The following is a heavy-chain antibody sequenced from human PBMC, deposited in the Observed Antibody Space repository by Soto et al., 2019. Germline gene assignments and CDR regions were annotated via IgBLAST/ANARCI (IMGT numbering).Heavy chain of an antibody. CDR2: IYSGGST. J-gene: IGHJ4*02. D-gene: IGHD3-22*01. V-gene: IGHV3-53*01. CDR1: GFTVSSNY. Sequence: EVQLVESGGGLIQPGGSLRLSCAASGFTVSSNYMSWVRQAPGKGLEWGSVIYSGGSTYYADSVKGRFTISRDNSKNTLYLQMNSLRAEDTAGYYCARRQDYYDSSGYYYYFDYWGQGTLVTVSS. CDR3: ARRQDYYDSSGYYYYFDY.